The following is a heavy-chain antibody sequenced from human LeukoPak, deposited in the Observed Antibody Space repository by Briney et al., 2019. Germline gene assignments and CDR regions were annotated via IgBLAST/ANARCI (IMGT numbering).Heavy chain of an antibody. D-gene: IGHD1-26*01. CDR2: IYYSGST. CDR1: GGSISRYY. Sequence: SETLSLTCTVSGGSISRYYWSWIRQPPGKGLEWIGYIYYSGSTNYNPSLKSRVTISVDTSKNQFSLKLNSVTAADTAVYYCAREGGGGSYSGNFFDYWGQGTLVTVSS. J-gene: IGHJ4*02. V-gene: IGHV4-59*01. CDR3: AREGGGGSYSGNFFDY.